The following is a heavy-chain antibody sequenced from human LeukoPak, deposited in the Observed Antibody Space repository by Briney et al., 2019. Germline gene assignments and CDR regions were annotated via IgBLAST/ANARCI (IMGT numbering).Heavy chain of an antibody. CDR2: IGGYNGKT. CDR3: AREGSKAAGSREFDY. J-gene: IGHJ4*02. Sequence: ASVKVSCKAYGYTFNIYGITWVRQAPGQGLEWMGWIGGYNGKTNYAQKLQGRVTMTTDTSTSTAYMELRSLRSDDTAVYYCAREGSKAAGSREFDYWGQGTLVTVSS. D-gene: IGHD6-13*01. V-gene: IGHV1-18*01. CDR1: GYTFNIYG.